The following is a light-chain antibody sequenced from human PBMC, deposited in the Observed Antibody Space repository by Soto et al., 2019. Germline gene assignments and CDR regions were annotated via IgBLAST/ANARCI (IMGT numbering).Light chain of an antibody. J-gene: IGLJ2*01. Sequence: QAVVTQPPSASGSPGQSVTISCTGTSSDVGGYNYVSWYQQHPGKAPKLMISEVSKRPSGVPDRFSGSKSGNTASLTVSGLQAEDEADYYCSSYAGSKILLFGGGTKLTVL. CDR2: EVS. V-gene: IGLV2-8*01. CDR3: SSYAGSKILL. CDR1: SSDVGGYNY.